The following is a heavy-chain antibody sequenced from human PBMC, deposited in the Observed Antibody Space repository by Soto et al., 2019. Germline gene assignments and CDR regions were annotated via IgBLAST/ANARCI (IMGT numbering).Heavy chain of an antibody. CDR2: IYYSGST. CDR3: AGQDYGMS. CDR1: GGSISSSSYY. D-gene: IGHD3-10*01. J-gene: IGHJ4*02. Sequence: QLQLQESGPGLVKPSETLSLTCTVSGGSISSSSYYWGWIRQPPGKGLEWIGSIYYSGSTYYNPSIKSRLTMSEDTSKSPFSLTLSSVTAAETAVYYCAGQDYGMSWGQGTLVTVSS. V-gene: IGHV4-39*01.